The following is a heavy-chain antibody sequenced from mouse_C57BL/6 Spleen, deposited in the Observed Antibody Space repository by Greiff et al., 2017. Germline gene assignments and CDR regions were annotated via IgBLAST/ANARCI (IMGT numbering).Heavy chain of an antibody. Sequence: QVQLQQPGAELVMPGASVKLSCKASGYTFTSYWMHWVKQRPGQGLEWIGEIDPSDSYTNYNQKFKGKSTLTVDKSSSTAYMQLSSLTSEDSVVYYCARWALLGFAYWGQGTLVTVSA. D-gene: IGHD1-1*01. CDR1: GYTFTSYW. V-gene: IGHV1-69*01. J-gene: IGHJ3*01. CDR2: IDPSDSYT. CDR3: ARWALLGFAY.